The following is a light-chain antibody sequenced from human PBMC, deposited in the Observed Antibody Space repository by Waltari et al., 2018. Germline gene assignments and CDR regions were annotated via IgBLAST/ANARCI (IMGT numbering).Light chain of an antibody. J-gene: IGKJ2*01. CDR3: QQYNNWPLYT. Sequence: ETVMTQSPATLSVSPGGRATLSGRASQSLGTNLAWYQQKPGQAPRLLIYGASSRATGVPARFSGSGSGTDFTITISSLQSEDFVVYYCQQYNNWPLYTFGQGTKLEI. CDR1: QSLGTN. V-gene: IGKV3-15*01. CDR2: GAS.